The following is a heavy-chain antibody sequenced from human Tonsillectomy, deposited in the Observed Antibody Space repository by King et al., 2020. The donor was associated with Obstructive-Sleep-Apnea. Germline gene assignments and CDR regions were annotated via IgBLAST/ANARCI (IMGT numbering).Heavy chain of an antibody. CDR1: GFTFSSYG. D-gene: IGHD1-26*01. Sequence: VQLVESGGGVVQPGRSLRLSCAASGFTFSSYGMHWVRQAPGKGLEWVAVISYDGSNKNYADSVKGRFTISRDNSKNTLYLQMNSLRAEDTAVYYCAKDVYSGSYIYYYYGMDVWGQGTTVTVSS. J-gene: IGHJ6*02. V-gene: IGHV3-30*18. CDR2: ISYDGSNK. CDR3: AKDVYSGSYIYYYYGMDV.